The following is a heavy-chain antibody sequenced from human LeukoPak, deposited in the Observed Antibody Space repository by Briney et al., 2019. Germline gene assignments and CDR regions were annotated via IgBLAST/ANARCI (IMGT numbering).Heavy chain of an antibody. D-gene: IGHD2-8*02. CDR3: ARSPTGQPRWGYYFDS. V-gene: IGHV3-7*01. J-gene: IGHJ4*02. Sequence: GGSLRLSCADSGFTFSSCWLSWVRRAPGKGLEWVANINQDGSEKYYVDSVRGRFTISRDNAKNSLYLQMNTLRAEDTAVYYCARSPTGQPRWGYYFDSWGQGTLVTVSS. CDR2: INQDGSEK. CDR1: GFTFSSCW.